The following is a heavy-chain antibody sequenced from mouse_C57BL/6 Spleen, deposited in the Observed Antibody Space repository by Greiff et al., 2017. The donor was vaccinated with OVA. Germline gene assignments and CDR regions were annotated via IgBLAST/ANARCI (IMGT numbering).Heavy chain of an antibody. CDR3: ARSGYGSSPYYFDY. D-gene: IGHD1-1*01. V-gene: IGHV1-50*01. J-gene: IGHJ2*01. Sequence: QVQLRQPGAELVKPGASVKLSCKASGYTFTSYWMQWVKQRPGQGLERIGEIDPSDSYTNYNQKFKGKATLTVDTSSSTAYMQLSSLTSEDSAVYYCARSGYGSSPYYFDYWGQGTTLTVSS. CDR2: IDPSDSYT. CDR1: GYTFTSYW.